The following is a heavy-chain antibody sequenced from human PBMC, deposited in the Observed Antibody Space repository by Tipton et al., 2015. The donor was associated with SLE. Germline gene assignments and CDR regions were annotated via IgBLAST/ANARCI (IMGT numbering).Heavy chain of an antibody. CDR3: ASNIAAAGGSGYFDY. D-gene: IGHD6-13*01. J-gene: IGHJ4*02. CDR2: INHSGST. CDR1: GGSFSGYY. Sequence: LRLSCAVYGGSFSGYYWSWIRQPPGKGLEWIGEINHSGSTKYNPSLKSRVTISVDTSKNQFSLKLSSVTAADTAVYYCASNIAAAGGSGYFDYWGQGTLVNVSS. V-gene: IGHV4-34*01.